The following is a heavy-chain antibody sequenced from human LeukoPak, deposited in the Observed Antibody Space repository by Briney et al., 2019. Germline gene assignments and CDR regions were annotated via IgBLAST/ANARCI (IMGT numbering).Heavy chain of an antibody. Sequence: GGSLRLSCAASGFTFSDFAMHWVRQAPGKGLEYVSAISSNGSSQYYANSVKGRFTISRDNSKNTLYLQMLSLSADDTAVYYCVRAHSIHYYHYGIDVWGHGTTVTVSS. CDR3: VRAHSIHYYHYGIDV. D-gene: IGHD3-3*01. CDR1: GFTFSDFA. J-gene: IGHJ6*02. V-gene: IGHV3-64*01. CDR2: ISSNGSSQ.